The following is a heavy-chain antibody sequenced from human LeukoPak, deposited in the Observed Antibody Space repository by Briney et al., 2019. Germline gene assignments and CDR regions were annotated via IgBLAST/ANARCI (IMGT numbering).Heavy chain of an antibody. CDR2: IRNKAYGGTA. V-gene: IGHV3-49*04. J-gene: IGHJ4*02. Sequence: PGGSLRLSCAASGFTFSNAWMSWVRQAPGKGLEWVGFIRNKAYGGTAEYAASVKGRFTISRDDSKSIAYLQMNSLKTEDTAVYYCARGIIGLRGFDYWGQGTLVTVSS. CDR3: ARGIIGLRGFDY. D-gene: IGHD1-20*01. CDR1: GFTFSNAW.